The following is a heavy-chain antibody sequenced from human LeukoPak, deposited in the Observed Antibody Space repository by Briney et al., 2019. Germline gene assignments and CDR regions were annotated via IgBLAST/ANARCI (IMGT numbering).Heavy chain of an antibody. CDR3: ARDSVVAASGPRYYFDY. CDR2: INPSGGST. CDR1: GYTFTSHY. D-gene: IGHD2-15*01. J-gene: IGHJ4*02. V-gene: IGHV1-46*01. Sequence: ASVKVSCKASGYTFTSHYMHWVRQAPGQGLEWMGIINPSGGSTSYAQKFQGRVTMTRDTSTSTVYMELSSLRSEDTAVYYCARDSVVAASGPRYYFDYWGQGTLVTVSS.